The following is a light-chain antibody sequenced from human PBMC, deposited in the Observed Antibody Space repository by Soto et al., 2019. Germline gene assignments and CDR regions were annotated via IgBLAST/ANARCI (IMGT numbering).Light chain of an antibody. Sequence: IVVNQSPDSLAVSLGERATIDCKSSQTVFYISNNKSYLAWYQQKPGQPPKLLIYWASTRESGVPDRFSGSGSATDFTLTISSLQEEDVAVYYCQQYFTTPWTFGRGTKVEIK. CDR1: QTVFYISNNKSY. J-gene: IGKJ1*01. V-gene: IGKV4-1*01. CDR2: WAS. CDR3: QQYFTTPWT.